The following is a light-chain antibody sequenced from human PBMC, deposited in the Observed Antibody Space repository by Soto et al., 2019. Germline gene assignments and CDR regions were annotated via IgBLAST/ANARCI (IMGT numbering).Light chain of an antibody. V-gene: IGKV1-5*01. CDR2: DAS. J-gene: IGKJ1*01. CDR1: QNINRR. Sequence: DIQMTQSPSTLSASVGDRVTITCRASQNINRRLAWYQQKPEKAPNLLIYDASSLESGVPARFSGGGSGTEFTLTTSSLQPDDFSTFYCQQYHNYPWTFGQGTKVEIK. CDR3: QQYHNYPWT.